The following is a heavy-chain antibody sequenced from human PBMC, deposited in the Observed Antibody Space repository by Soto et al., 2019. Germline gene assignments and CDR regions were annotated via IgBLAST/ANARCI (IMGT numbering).Heavy chain of an antibody. D-gene: IGHD3-10*01. CDR3: AAGGVGEWHYWEF. V-gene: IGHV1-2*02. J-gene: IGHJ4*02. CDR2: INPNSGGT. CDR1: GYTFTGYY. Sequence: QVQLVQSGAEVKKPGASVKVSCKASGYTFTGYYMHWVRQAPGQGLERMGWINPNSGGTNYAQKLQGRGTKTRDTSISTAYMELSRLRSDDTAVYYCAAGGVGEWHYWEFWGQGTLVTVSS.